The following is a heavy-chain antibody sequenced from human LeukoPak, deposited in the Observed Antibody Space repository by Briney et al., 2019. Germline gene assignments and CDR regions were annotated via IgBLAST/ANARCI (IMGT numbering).Heavy chain of an antibody. CDR2: IFSGGST. Sequence: QPGGSLRLSCAASGFTVSSNYMSWVRQAPGKGLEWVSVIFSGGSTYYADSVKGRFTISRDNSKNTLYLQMNSLGAEDTAVYYCARKTSGSYLDWGQGTLVTVSS. CDR1: GFTVSSNY. V-gene: IGHV3-53*01. D-gene: IGHD3-10*01. CDR3: ARKTSGSYLD. J-gene: IGHJ4*02.